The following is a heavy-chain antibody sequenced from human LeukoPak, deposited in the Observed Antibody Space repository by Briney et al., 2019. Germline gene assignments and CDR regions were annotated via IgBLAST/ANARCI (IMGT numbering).Heavy chain of an antibody. V-gene: IGHV3-30*02. CDR1: GFTFSSYG. Sequence: GGSLRLSCAASGFTFSSYGMRWVRQAPGKGLEWVAFIRYDGSNKYYADSVKGRFTISRDNSKNTLYLQMNSLRAEDTAVYYCAKAAAPYYYYYYMDVWGKGTTVTISS. CDR2: IRYDGSNK. D-gene: IGHD2-15*01. CDR3: AKAAAPYYYYYYMDV. J-gene: IGHJ6*03.